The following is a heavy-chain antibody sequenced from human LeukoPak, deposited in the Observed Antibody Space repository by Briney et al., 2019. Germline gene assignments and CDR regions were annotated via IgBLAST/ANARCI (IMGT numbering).Heavy chain of an antibody. V-gene: IGHV1-18*01. CDR1: AYNFATYG. CDR2: IAPYNDNA. Sequence: ASVKVSCKASAYNFATYGISWGRQGHGEGRGWMGWIAPYNDNANSAQKFQGRLSMTADTSTSTASMELRSLRSDDTAVYYCTRDPRHKYGNFDNWGQGTLVTVSS. CDR3: TRDPRHKYGNFDN. J-gene: IGHJ4*02. D-gene: IGHD2/OR15-2a*01.